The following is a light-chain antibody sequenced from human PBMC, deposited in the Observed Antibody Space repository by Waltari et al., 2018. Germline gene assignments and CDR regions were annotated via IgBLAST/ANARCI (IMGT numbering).Light chain of an antibody. CDR3: TSYRSGSTPFV. CDR1: SSDVGGYNY. V-gene: IGLV2-14*01. Sequence: QSALTQPASVSGSPGQSITISCTGTSSDVGGYNYVSWYQQHPGKAPKLLIYAARPRPSGVSNRFSASKSGNTASLSISGLQAEDEADYYCTSYRSGSTPFVFGTGTKVTVL. J-gene: IGLJ1*01. CDR2: AAR.